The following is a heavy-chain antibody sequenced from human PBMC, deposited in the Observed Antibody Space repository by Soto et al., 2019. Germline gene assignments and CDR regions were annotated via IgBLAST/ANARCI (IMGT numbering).Heavy chain of an antibody. J-gene: IGHJ6*02. V-gene: IGHV4-59*08. CDR2: VPYSGTP. CDR3: ARHNAAGSDRGGMDV. CDR1: GGSISNFY. D-gene: IGHD6-25*01. Sequence: QVQLQESGPGLVKPSETLSLTCTVSGGSISNFYWTWIRQPPGKGLEWIGNVPYSGTPNYNPSVSLRGTTSVATAKHQLCLTMPSLTAADTAGYYCARHNAAGSDRGGMDVWGQGTTVTVSS.